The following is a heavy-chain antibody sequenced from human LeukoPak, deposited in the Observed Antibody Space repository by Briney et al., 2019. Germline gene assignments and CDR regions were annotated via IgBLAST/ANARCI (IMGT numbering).Heavy chain of an antibody. V-gene: IGHV3-23*01. CDR1: GFTFSSYA. J-gene: IGHJ4*02. D-gene: IGHD3-9*01. CDR3: AKNPDYDVLTGTSFNC. Sequence: PGGSLRLSCAASGFTFSSYAMVWVRQAPGKGLEWISSISGSGGTTYYADSVKGRFTISRDNSKNTLYLQMNSLKAEDTAVYYCAKNPDYDVLTGTSFNCWGQGALVIVSS. CDR2: ISGSGGTT.